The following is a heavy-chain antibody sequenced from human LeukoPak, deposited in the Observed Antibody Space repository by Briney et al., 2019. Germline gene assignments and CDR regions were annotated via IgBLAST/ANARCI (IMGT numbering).Heavy chain of an antibody. CDR2: ISSSSSYI. CDR3: ASSIVDTAMVMIDY. CDR1: GFTFSSYS. V-gene: IGHV3-21*01. J-gene: IGHJ4*02. Sequence: GGSLRLSCAASGFTFSSYSMNWVRQAPGKGLEWVSSISSSSSYIYYADSVKGRFTISRDNAKNSLYLQMNSLRAEDTAVYYCASSIVDTAMVMIDYWVQGTLVTVSS. D-gene: IGHD5-18*01.